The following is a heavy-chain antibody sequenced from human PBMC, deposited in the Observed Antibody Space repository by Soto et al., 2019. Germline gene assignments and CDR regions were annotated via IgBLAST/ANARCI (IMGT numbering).Heavy chain of an antibody. Sequence: PSETLSLTCTVSGGSISSYYWSWIRQPPGKGLEWIGYIYYSGSTNYNPSLKSRVTISVDTSKNQFSLKLSSVTAADTAVYYCARHSRSDSYAPIYQDWGQGTLVTVSS. CDR1: GGSISSYY. J-gene: IGHJ4*02. D-gene: IGHD5-18*01. CDR2: IYYSGST. V-gene: IGHV4-59*08. CDR3: ARHSRSDSYAPIYQD.